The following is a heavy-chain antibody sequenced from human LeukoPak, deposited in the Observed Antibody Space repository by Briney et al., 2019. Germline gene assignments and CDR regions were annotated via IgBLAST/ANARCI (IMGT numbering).Heavy chain of an antibody. CDR2: IYYSGST. Sequence: SETLSLTCTVSGGSVSSGSYYWSWIRQPPGKGLEWIGYIYYSGSTNYNPSLKSRVTISVDTSKNQFSLKLSSVTAAGTAVYYCARGKRYYDILTGYYNGHFDYWGQGTLVTVSS. J-gene: IGHJ4*02. CDR3: ARGKRYYDILTGYYNGHFDY. V-gene: IGHV4-61*01. D-gene: IGHD3-9*01. CDR1: GGSVSSGSYY.